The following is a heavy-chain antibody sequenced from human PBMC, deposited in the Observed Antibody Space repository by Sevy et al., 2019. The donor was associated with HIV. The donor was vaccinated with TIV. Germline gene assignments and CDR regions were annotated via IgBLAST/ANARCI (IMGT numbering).Heavy chain of an antibody. J-gene: IGHJ2*01. Sequence: SETLSLTCAVYGGSFSGYYWSWIRQPPGKGLEWIGEINHSGSTNYNPSLKSRVTISVDTSKNQFSLKLSSVTAADTAVYYCARVSLTFWYFDLWGRGTLVTVSS. CDR3: ARVSLTFWYFDL. CDR2: INHSGST. V-gene: IGHV4-34*01. CDR1: GGSFSGYY.